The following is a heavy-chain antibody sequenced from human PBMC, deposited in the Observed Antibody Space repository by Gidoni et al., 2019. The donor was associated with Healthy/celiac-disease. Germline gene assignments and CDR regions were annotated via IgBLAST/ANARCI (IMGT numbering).Heavy chain of an antibody. V-gene: IGHV3-23*01. CDR1: GFPFSRYA. CDR3: AKNLAIVVVPAYFDY. CDR2: ISGSGGST. D-gene: IGHD2-2*01. J-gene: IGHJ4*02. Sequence: EVQLLESGGGLVQPGGSLILPCAASGFPFSRYAMSWVRQAPGKGLGGVSAISGSGGSTYYADSVKGRFTISRDNSKNTLYLQMNSLRAEDTAVYYCAKNLAIVVVPAYFDYWGQGTLVTVSS.